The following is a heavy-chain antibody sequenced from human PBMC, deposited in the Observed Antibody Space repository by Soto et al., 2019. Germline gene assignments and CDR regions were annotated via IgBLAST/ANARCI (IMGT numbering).Heavy chain of an antibody. V-gene: IGHV3-21*01. CDR1: GPTFSTYG. J-gene: IGHJ4*02. CDR2: ITSSGSYI. CDR3: ARDESPGSSTSN. Sequence: DVQLVESGGGLVKPGGSLGVSCVASGPTFSTYGMNWIRQTPGKGLEWVSSITSSGSYIHYADSVQGRFTVSRDNAKNSMYLQMNSLRVEDTAVYFCARDESPGSSTSNWGQGTLVTVSS. D-gene: IGHD2-2*01.